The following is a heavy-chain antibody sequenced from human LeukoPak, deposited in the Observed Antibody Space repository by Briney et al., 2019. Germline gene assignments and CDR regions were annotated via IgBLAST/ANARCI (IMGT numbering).Heavy chain of an antibody. J-gene: IGHJ4*02. Sequence: PSETLSLTCAVYGGSFSGYYWSWIRQPPGKGLEWIGEINHSGSTNYNPSLKSRVTISVDTSKNQFSLKLSSVTAADTAVYYCARSPGYYCDSSGTYYFDYWGQGTLVTVSS. CDR1: GGSFSGYY. D-gene: IGHD3-22*01. CDR3: ARSPGYYCDSSGTYYFDY. V-gene: IGHV4-34*01. CDR2: INHSGST.